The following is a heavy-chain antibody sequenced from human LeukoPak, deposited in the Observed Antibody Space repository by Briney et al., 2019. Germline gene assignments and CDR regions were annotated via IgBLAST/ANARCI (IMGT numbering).Heavy chain of an antibody. CDR2: IYYSGST. Sequence: PSETLSLTCTVSGGSISSSSYYWGWIRQPPGKGLEWIGSIYYSGSTYYNPSLKSRVTISVDTSKYQFSLKLSSVTAADTAVYYCARDYRLVLFYWGQGTLVTVSS. J-gene: IGHJ4*02. CDR3: ARDYRLVLFY. D-gene: IGHD6-19*01. CDR1: GGSISSSSYY. V-gene: IGHV4-39*07.